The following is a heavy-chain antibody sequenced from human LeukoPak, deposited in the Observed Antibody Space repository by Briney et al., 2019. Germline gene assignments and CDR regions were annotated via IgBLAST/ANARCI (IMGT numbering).Heavy chain of an antibody. J-gene: IGHJ5*02. CDR3: ARLRLSGGSFTVGWFDP. CDR2: IFHSGTT. Sequence: SGTLSLTCTVSDEVITSNNWWSWVRQSPGKGLEWIGEIFHSGTTRYKASLESRVTMLLDKSKNQFSLRLNSVTAADTAVYFCARLRLSGGSFTVGWFDPWGQGIQVTVSS. V-gene: IGHV4-4*02. CDR1: DEVITSNNW. D-gene: IGHD1-26*01.